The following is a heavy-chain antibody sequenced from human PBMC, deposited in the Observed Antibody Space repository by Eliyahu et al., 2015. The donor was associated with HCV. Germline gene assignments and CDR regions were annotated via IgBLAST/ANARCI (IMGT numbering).Heavy chain of an antibody. CDR3: AHCFLRWHLEWSLSEGMDV. CDR2: IYLGCVI. CDR1: GFSLSTSGVG. J-gene: IGHJ6*02. D-gene: IGHD3-3*01. Sequence: QITLKESGPTLVKPTQTLTLTCTFSGFSLSTSGVGVGWIRQPPGKALEWLALIYLGCVISATPHLKSALTITKDTSKNQVVLTMTNMDPVDTATYYCAHCFLRWHLEWSLSEGMDVWGQGTTVTVSS. V-gene: IGHV2-5*02.